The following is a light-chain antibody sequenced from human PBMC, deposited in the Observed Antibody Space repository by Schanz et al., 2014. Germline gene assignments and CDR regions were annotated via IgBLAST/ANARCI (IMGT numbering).Light chain of an antibody. CDR3: QQYGISRFT. Sequence: EIVMTQSPATLSVSPGERATLSCRASQSVSSNLAWYQQKPGQAPRLLIYGASTRATGIPARFSGSGSGTDFSLTISRLEPEDFAVYYCQQYGISRFTFGPGTKVDIK. CDR1: QSVSSN. V-gene: IGKV3-15*01. J-gene: IGKJ3*01. CDR2: GAS.